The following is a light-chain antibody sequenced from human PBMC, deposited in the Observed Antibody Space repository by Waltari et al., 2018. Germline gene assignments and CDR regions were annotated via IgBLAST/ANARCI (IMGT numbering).Light chain of an antibody. CDR2: EDT. CDR3: YSTDSSAYV. J-gene: IGLJ1*01. Sequence: SYELTQPPSVSVSPGQTARITCSGDALPNKYAYWNQQRSGQAPVLVIYEDTKRPSGIPERFSGSISGTLATLTISGAQVDDEADYYCYSTDSSAYVFGTGTKVTVL. V-gene: IGLV3-10*01. CDR1: ALPNKY.